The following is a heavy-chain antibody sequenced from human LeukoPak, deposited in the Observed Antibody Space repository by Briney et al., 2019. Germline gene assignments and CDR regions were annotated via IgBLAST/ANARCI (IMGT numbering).Heavy chain of an antibody. CDR3: AKDHLPGIVVADRDY. V-gene: IGHV3-23*01. Sequence: PAGGSLRLSCAASGFTFNRYGMSWVRQAPGKGLEWVSAISGSGGTTYYADSVKGRFTISRDNSKNTLYLQINSLRAEDTAVYYCAKDHLPGIVVADRDYWGQGTLVTVSS. D-gene: IGHD6-19*01. J-gene: IGHJ4*02. CDR2: ISGSGGTT. CDR1: GFTFNRYG.